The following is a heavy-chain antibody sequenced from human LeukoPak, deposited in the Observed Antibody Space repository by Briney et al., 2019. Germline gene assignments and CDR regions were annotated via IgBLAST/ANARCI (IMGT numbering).Heavy chain of an antibody. Sequence: PGGSLRLSCAASGFTFSSYSMNWVRQAPGKGLEWVSSISSSSSYIYYADSVKGRFTISRDNAKNSLYLQMNSLRAEDTAVYYCARGGYYDILTGYYPPVGDVWGQGTTVTVSS. CDR3: ARGGYYDILTGYYPPVGDV. D-gene: IGHD3-9*01. V-gene: IGHV3-21*01. CDR1: GFTFSSYS. CDR2: ISSSSSYI. J-gene: IGHJ6*02.